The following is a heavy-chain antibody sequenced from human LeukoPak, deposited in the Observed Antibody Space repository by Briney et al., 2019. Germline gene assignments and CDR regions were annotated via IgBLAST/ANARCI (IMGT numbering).Heavy chain of an antibody. J-gene: IGHJ6*02. CDR3: TTDWYYYYGMDV. Sequence: GRSLRLSCAASGFTFSNAWMSWVRQAPGKGLEWVGRIKSKTDGGTTDYAAPVKGRFTISRDDSKNTLYLQMNSLKTEDTAVYYCTTDWYYYYGMDVWGQGTTVTVSS. CDR2: IKSKTDGGTT. V-gene: IGHV3-15*01. CDR1: GFTFSNAW.